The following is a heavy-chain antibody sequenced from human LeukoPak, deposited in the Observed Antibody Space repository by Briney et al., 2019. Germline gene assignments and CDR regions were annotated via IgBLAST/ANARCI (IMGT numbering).Heavy chain of an antibody. CDR1: GFTFSSYA. D-gene: IGHD2-2*01. Sequence: GGSLRLSCAASGFTFSSYAMSWVRQAPGKGLEWVSAISGSGGSTYYADSVKGRFTISRDNSKNTLYLRMNSLRAEDTAVYYCAKGLGFKRGLVPATAIYFDYWGQGTLVTVSP. CDR2: ISGSGGST. CDR3: AKGLGFKRGLVPATAIYFDY. V-gene: IGHV3-23*01. J-gene: IGHJ4*02.